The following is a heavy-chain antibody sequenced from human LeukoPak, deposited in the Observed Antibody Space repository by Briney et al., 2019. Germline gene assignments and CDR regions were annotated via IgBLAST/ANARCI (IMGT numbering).Heavy chain of an antibody. Sequence: SETLSLTCTVSGGSISSISYYWGWIRQPPGKGLEWVGHIYYRGNTFYNPTLKSRVTISVDTSKNQFSLKLSSVTAADTAVYYCARARNYYDSSDYYYEGDAFDIWGQGTMVTVSS. V-gene: IGHV4-39*07. CDR2: IYYRGNT. D-gene: IGHD3-22*01. J-gene: IGHJ3*02. CDR3: ARARNYYDSSDYYYEGDAFDI. CDR1: GGSISSISYY.